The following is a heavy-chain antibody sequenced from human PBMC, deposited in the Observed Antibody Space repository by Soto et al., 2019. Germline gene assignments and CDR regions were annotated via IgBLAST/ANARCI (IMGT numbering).Heavy chain of an antibody. Sequence: SETLSLTCTASGGSISSGDYYWSWIRQPPGKGLEWIGYVYYSGSSYYNPSLQSRVTISVDTSRNQFSLNLTSMAVADTAVYYCAVHRATPGVALYNWFGPWGQGSLVTRSS. D-gene: IGHD3-10*01. CDR1: GGSISSGDYY. CDR3: AVHRATPGVALYNWFGP. J-gene: IGHJ5*02. CDR2: VYYSGSS. V-gene: IGHV4-30-4*01.